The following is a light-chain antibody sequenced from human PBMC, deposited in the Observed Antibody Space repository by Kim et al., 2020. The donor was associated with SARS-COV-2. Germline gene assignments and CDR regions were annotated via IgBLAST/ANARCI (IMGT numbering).Light chain of an antibody. Sequence: QSALTQPASVSGSPGQSITISCTGTSSGGDDYNSVSWYQQHPGKAPKLIIYDVYKRPSGVSDRFSGSKSGNTASLTISGLQAEDEADYYCDSYISSSAFDVFGTGTKVTVL. J-gene: IGLJ1*01. CDR2: DVY. V-gene: IGLV2-14*03. CDR3: DSYISSSAFDV. CDR1: SSGGDDYNS.